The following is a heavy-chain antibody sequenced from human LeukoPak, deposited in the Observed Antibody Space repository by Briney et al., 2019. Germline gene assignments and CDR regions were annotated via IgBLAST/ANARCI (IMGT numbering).Heavy chain of an antibody. CDR3: ARGGRGLAAARRFEPGNWFDP. CDR1: GFAFSSYN. Sequence: PGGSLRLSCAASGFAFSSYNMNWVRQAPGKGLEWIGKINRSGSTNYNPSLKSRVTISEDTSKNQFSLKLTSVTAADTAVYYCARGGRGLAAARRFEPGNWFDPWGQGTLVIVSS. J-gene: IGHJ5*02. V-gene: IGHV4-34*01. D-gene: IGHD3-3*01. CDR2: INRSGST.